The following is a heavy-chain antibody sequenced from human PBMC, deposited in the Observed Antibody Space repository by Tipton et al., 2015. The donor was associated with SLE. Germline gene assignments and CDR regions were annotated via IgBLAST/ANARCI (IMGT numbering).Heavy chain of an antibody. J-gene: IGHJ3*02. CDR1: GGSISNSSYY. V-gene: IGHV4-39*07. D-gene: IGHD6-13*01. Sequence: TLSLTCNVSGGSISNSSYYWGWIRQPPGKGLESIGNIFYSGSTYYNPSLKRRVTITVDMSKNQFSLKLTSVTAADTAVYYCARAGDSRDFDGFDIWGQGTMVTVSS. CDR3: ARAGDSRDFDGFDI. CDR2: IFYSGST.